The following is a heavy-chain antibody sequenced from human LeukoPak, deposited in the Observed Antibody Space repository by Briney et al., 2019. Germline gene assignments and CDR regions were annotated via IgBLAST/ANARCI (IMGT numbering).Heavy chain of an antibody. CDR2: ISGSGGST. J-gene: IGHJ4*02. CDR3: AKPQGMHPEALRSFDY. Sequence: PGGSLRLSCAASGFTFSSYAMSWVRQAPGKGLEWVSAISGSGGSTYYADSVKGRFTISRDNSKNTLYLQMNSLRAEDTAVYYCAKPQGMHPEALRSFDYWGQGTLVTVSS. V-gene: IGHV3-23*01. CDR1: GFTFSSYA. D-gene: IGHD5-12*01.